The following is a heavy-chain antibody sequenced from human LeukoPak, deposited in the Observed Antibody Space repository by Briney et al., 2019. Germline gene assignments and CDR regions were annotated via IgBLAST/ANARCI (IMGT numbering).Heavy chain of an antibody. V-gene: IGHV3-21*01. Sequence: GGSLRLSCAASGFTFSSYSMNWVRQAPGKGLEWVSSISSSSSYIYYADSVKGRFTISRDNAKNSLYLQMNSLRAEDTAVYYCAKDRVGADHDAFDIWGQGTMVTVSS. CDR3: AKDRVGADHDAFDI. CDR2: ISSSSSYI. CDR1: GFTFSSYS. J-gene: IGHJ3*02. D-gene: IGHD1-26*01.